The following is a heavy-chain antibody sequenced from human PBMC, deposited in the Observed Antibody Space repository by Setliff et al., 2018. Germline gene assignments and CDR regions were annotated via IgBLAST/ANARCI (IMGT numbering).Heavy chain of an antibody. Sequence: LRLSCAASGFTFSADSMTWVRQAPGKGLEWISSISTSGSAIYYADSVKGRFTISRDNAKNSLYLQMNSLRAEDTALYYCARTTGYRLEGDFDYWGQGTLVTVSS. CDR2: ISTSGSAI. J-gene: IGHJ4*02. V-gene: IGHV3-48*04. CDR3: ARTTGYRLEGDFDY. CDR1: GFTFSADS. D-gene: IGHD3-16*01.